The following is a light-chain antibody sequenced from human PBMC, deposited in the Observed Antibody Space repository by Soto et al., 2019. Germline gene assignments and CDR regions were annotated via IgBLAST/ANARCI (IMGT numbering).Light chain of an antibody. CDR3: SSYTSSSDLDV. CDR2: DVS. V-gene: IGLV2-14*01. Sequence: QSALTQPASVSGSPGQSITISCTGTRSDVGGYNYVSWYQQHPGKAPKLMIYDVSNRPSGVSNRFSGSKSGNTASLTISGLQAEDEAEYYCSSYTSSSDLDVFGTGTKVTVL. J-gene: IGLJ1*01. CDR1: RSDVGGYNY.